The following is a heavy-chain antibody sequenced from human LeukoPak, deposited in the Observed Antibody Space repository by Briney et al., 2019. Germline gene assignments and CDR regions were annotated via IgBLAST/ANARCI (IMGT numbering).Heavy chain of an antibody. D-gene: IGHD3-10*01. CDR1: GYTFTSYY. V-gene: IGHV1-46*01. CDR3: ARDLNGSGSYLRGDYYYGMDV. J-gene: IGHJ6*02. Sequence: ASVKVSCKASGYTFTSYYMHWVRQTPGQGLEWMGIINPSGGSTSYAQKFQGRVTMTGDTSTSTVYMELSSLRSEDTAVHYCARDLNGSGSYLRGDYYYGMDVWGQGTTVTVSS. CDR2: INPSGGST.